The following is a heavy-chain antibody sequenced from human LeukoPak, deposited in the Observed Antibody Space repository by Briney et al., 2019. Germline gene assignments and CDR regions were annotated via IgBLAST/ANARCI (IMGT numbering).Heavy chain of an antibody. J-gene: IGHJ6*02. CDR3: ARDRPTAMESSFYFYGMDV. Sequence: GASVKVSCKASGYTLTSYGISWVRLAPGQGLEWMGWISGYNGNTNYAQKLQGRVTMTTDTSTSTAYMELRSLRSDDTAVYYCARDRPTAMESSFYFYGMDVWGQGPTVTVSS. D-gene: IGHD5-18*01. V-gene: IGHV1-18*01. CDR2: ISGYNGNT. CDR1: GYTLTSYG.